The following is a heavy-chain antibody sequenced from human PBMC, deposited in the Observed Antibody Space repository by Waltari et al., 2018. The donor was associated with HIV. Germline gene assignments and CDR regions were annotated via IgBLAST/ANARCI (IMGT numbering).Heavy chain of an antibody. CDR1: GFTFDDYA. CDR2: INWNSGSI. Sequence: EVQLVESGGGLVQPGRSLRLSCAASGFTFDDYAMPWVRQAPGKGLEWVSGINWNSGSIAYADSVKGRFTIPRDNAKNSLYLKTNSLRVEDTALYYCVNADGYYGGGGGAFAIWGQGTLVTVSS. D-gene: IGHD2-21*01. J-gene: IGHJ3*02. V-gene: IGHV3-9*01. CDR3: VNADGYYGGGGGAFAI.